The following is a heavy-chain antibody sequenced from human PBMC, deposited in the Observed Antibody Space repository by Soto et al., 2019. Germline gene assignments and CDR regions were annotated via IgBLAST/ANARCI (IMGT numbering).Heavy chain of an antibody. CDR1: GASMNSYH. Sequence: SETLSLTCTVSGASMNSYHWSWIRQTPGKGLEWIGYVESSGRTEYKPSLASRVTLSLDSSQNQFSLTLRSVTTADRALYFCARGVYGAYLGYWGQGIPVTVSS. D-gene: IGHD3-10*01. CDR3: ARGVYGAYLGY. CDR2: VESSGRT. V-gene: IGHV4-4*08. J-gene: IGHJ4*02.